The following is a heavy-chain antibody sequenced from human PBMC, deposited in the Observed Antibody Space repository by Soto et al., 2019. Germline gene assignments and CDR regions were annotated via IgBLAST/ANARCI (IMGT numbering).Heavy chain of an antibody. D-gene: IGHD6-19*01. Sequence: QVQLVQSGADVKKHGASVKVSCKASGYNFTSYGISWVRQAPGQGLEWMGWISPHNDRTKYARRFQDRVTMTTETPTSTVYMELGSLRSDDTAVYYCARDLYYSSGRYFDHDAFDIWGQGTVVTVSS. V-gene: IGHV1-18*01. CDR2: ISPHNDRT. J-gene: IGHJ3*02. CDR1: GYNFTSYG. CDR3: ARDLYYSSGRYFDHDAFDI.